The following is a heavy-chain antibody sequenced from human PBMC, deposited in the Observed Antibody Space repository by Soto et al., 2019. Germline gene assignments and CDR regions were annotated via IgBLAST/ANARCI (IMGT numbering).Heavy chain of an antibody. V-gene: IGHV3-23*01. CDR3: APHVSCSGGSCQYDAFAI. J-gene: IGHJ3*02. CDR2: VTADGGT. CDR1: GFTVSSHA. Sequence: EVQALESGGGLVQPGGSLRLSCEGSGFTVSSHAMTWIRQAPGKGPEWVSTVTADGGTYYADSVKGRFAMSRDTSXXTXHLQMNSLGAEDTAAYYCAPHVSCSGGSCQYDAFAIRGQGTMVTVSS. D-gene: IGHD2-15*01.